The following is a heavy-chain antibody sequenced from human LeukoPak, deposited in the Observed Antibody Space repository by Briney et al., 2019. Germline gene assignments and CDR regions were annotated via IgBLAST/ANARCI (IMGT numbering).Heavy chain of an antibody. J-gene: IGHJ4*02. CDR1: GFTFSSYA. Sequence: GGSLRLSCAASGFTFSSYAMSWVRQAPGKGLEWVSGISGSGGSTYYADSVKGRFTISRDNSKNTLYLQMNRLRAEDTAVYYCANPISSSTILDYWGQGTLVTVSS. D-gene: IGHD2-2*01. CDR3: ANPISSSTILDY. V-gene: IGHV3-23*01. CDR2: ISGSGGST.